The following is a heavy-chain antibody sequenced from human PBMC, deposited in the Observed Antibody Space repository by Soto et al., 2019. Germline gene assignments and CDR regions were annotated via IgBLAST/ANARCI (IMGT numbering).Heavy chain of an antibody. J-gene: IGHJ6*02. CDR3: ARDLKAAPPQQTFYYYYYGMDV. CDR1: GFTFSSYA. Sequence: GGSLRLCCAASGFTFSSYARHWVRQATGKGLEWVVVISYDGSNKYYADSVKGRFTISRDNSKNTLYLQMNSLRAEDTAVYYCARDLKAAPPQQTFYYYYYGMDVWGQGTTVTVSS. CDR2: ISYDGSNK. V-gene: IGHV3-30-3*01. D-gene: IGHD1-1*01.